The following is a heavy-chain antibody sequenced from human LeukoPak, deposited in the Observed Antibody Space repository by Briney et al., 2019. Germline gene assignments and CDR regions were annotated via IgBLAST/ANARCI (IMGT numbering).Heavy chain of an antibody. CDR2: INPSGGST. J-gene: IGHJ5*02. V-gene: IGHV1-46*01. Sequence: APVKVSCKASGYIFTSYYMHWVRQAPGQGLEWMGIINPSGGSTSYAQKFQGRVTMTRDTSTSTVYMELSSLRSEDTAVYYCARDRGEKLANNWFDPWGQGTLVTVSS. D-gene: IGHD6-13*01. CDR1: GYIFTSYY. CDR3: ARDRGEKLANNWFDP.